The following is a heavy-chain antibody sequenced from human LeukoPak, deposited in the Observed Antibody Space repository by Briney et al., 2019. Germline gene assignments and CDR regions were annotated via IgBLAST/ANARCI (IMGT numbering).Heavy chain of an antibody. J-gene: IGHJ4*02. Sequence: GSSVKVSCKASGGTFSSYAISWVRQAPGQGLEWMGWMNPNSGNTGYAQKFQGRVTITRNTSISTAYMELSSLRSEDTAVYYCARPNRLYCTNGVCSLWYWGQGTLVTVSS. CDR3: ARPNRLYCTNGVCSLWY. V-gene: IGHV1-8*03. D-gene: IGHD2-8*01. CDR2: MNPNSGNT. CDR1: GGTFSSYA.